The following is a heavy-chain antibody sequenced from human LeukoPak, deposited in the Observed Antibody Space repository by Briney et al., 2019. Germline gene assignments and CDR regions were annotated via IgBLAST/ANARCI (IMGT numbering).Heavy chain of an antibody. V-gene: IGHV4-30-2*01. J-gene: IGHJ4*02. D-gene: IGHD4-23*01. CDR2: IYYTGST. CDR1: GGSISNNGYY. Sequence: SETLSLTCTVSGGSISNNGYYWSWIRHPPGKALEWIGHIYYTGSTYYNPSLKSRVTISVDRSKNQFSLNLNSVTAADTAVYYCTRHPGGNDAHRFDYWGQGFLVTVAS. CDR3: TRHPGGNDAHRFDY.